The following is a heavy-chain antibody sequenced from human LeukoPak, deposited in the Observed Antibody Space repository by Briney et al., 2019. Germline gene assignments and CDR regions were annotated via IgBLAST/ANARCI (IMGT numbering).Heavy chain of an antibody. CDR2: ISSSSSYT. D-gene: IGHD3-22*01. CDR1: GFTFSDYY. V-gene: IGHV3-11*06. CDR3: ARSHDSSGYYYGLTVAFDI. Sequence: PGGSLRLSCAASGFTFSDYYMSWIRQAPGKGLEWVSYISSSSSYTNYADSVKGRFTISRDNAKNSLYLQMNSLRAEDTAVYYCARSHDSSGYYYGLTVAFDIWGQGTMVTVSS. J-gene: IGHJ3*02.